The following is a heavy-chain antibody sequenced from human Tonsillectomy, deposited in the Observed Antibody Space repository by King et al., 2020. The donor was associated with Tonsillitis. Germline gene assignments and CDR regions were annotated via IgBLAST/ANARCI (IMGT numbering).Heavy chain of an antibody. CDR2: ISGSGGST. Sequence: VQLVESGGGLVQPGGSLRLSCAASGFTFSSYAMSWVRQAPGKGLEWVSAISGSGGSTYYADSVKGRFTISIDNSKNTLYLQMNSLRAEDTAVYYRAKERVGATTGCYGRGVWGQGTTVTVSS. V-gene: IGHV3-23*04. D-gene: IGHD1-26*01. CDR1: GFTFSSYA. CDR3: AKERVGATTGCYGRGV. J-gene: IGHJ6*02.